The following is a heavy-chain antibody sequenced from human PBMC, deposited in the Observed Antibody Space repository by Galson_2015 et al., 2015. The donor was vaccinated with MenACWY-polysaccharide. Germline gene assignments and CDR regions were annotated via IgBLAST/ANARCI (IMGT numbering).Heavy chain of an antibody. CDR2: MNPNSGNT. V-gene: IGHV1-8*01. CDR3: ARWTSPRNPDGYLDY. CDR1: GYSFNSYD. J-gene: IGHJ4*01. Sequence: SVKVSCKASGYSFNSYDINWVRQATGQGLEWMGWMNPNSGNTGYAQKLQGRVTMTRDTSINTAYMELSSLTSEDTAVYYCARWTSPRNPDGYLDYWGPRTQVPVSS. D-gene: IGHD2/OR15-2a*01.